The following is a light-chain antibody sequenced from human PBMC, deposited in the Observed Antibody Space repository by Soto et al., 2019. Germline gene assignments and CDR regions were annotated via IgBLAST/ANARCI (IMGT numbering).Light chain of an antibody. Sequence: SYELTQPPSVSVAPGETARISCGGNNIGSKDVHWYQQKPGQAPVLVIYSDTDLPPVIPERFSGSNAGNVATLTISRVEVGDEAEYYCQVWDSGSAHVLFGGGTKVNVL. CDR2: SDT. CDR1: NIGSKD. CDR3: QVWDSGSAHVL. V-gene: IGLV3-21*04. J-gene: IGLJ2*01.